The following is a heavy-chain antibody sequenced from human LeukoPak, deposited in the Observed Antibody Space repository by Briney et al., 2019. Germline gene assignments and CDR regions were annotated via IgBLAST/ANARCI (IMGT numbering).Heavy chain of an antibody. Sequence: PGGSLRLSCAASGFTFSSYSMNWVGQAPGKGLEWVSSISSSSSYIYYADSVKGRFTISRDNAKNSLYLQMNSLRAEDTAVCYCARGGSWYSYYMDVWGKGTTVTISS. CDR3: ARGGSWYSYYMDV. CDR2: ISSSSSYI. V-gene: IGHV3-21*01. CDR1: GFTFSSYS. D-gene: IGHD6-13*01. J-gene: IGHJ6*03.